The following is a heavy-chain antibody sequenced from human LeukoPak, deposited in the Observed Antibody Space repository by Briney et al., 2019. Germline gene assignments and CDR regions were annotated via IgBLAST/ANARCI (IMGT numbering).Heavy chain of an antibody. CDR2: VSYDGNTK. D-gene: IGHD1-26*01. CDR1: GFTFSSFG. CDR3: AREFFDREGGTTVLDY. V-gene: IGHV3-30*03. Sequence: PGRSLRLSCAASGFTFSSFGIHWVRQAPGKGLEWVAVVSYDGNTKYYGDSVKGRFTISRDNSKNTLYLQVNSLRAEDTAVYYCAREFFDREGGTTVLDYWGQGTLVTVSS. J-gene: IGHJ4*02.